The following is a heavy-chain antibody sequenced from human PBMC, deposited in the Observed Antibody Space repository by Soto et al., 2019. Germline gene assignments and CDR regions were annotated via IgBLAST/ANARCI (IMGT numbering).Heavy chain of an antibody. CDR3: ARAFRPDDYYGMDV. CDR1: GFTFSDYY. J-gene: IGHJ6*02. CDR2: ISSSGSTI. D-gene: IGHD6-6*01. V-gene: IGHV3-11*01. Sequence: PGGSLRLSCAASGFTFSDYYMSWIRQAPGKGLEWVSYISSSGSTIYYADSVKGRFTISRDNAKNSLYLQMNSLRAEDTAVYYCARAFRPDDYYGMDVWGQGTTVTVSS.